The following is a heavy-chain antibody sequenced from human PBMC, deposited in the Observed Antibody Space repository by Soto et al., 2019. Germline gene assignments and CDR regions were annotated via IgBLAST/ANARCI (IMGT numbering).Heavy chain of an antibody. Sequence: PSETLSLTCAVYGGSFSGYYWSWIRQPPGKGLEWIGEINHSGSTNYNPSLKSRVTISVDTSKNQFSLKLSSVTAADTAVYYCARGPLITMVRGVIPFDYWGQGTLVTVSS. CDR3: ARGPLITMVRGVIPFDY. V-gene: IGHV4-34*01. CDR1: GGSFSGYY. CDR2: INHSGST. J-gene: IGHJ4*02. D-gene: IGHD3-10*01.